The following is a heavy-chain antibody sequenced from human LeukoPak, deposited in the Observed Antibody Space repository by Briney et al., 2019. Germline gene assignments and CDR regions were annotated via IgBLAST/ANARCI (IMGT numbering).Heavy chain of an antibody. V-gene: IGHV4-38-2*02. CDR3: ARTRGSWRTFDI. CDR1: GYSISSGYY. J-gene: IGHJ3*02. D-gene: IGHD6-13*01. Sequence: SETLSLTCTVSGYSISSGYYWGWIRQPPGKGLEWIGSIYHSGSTNYNPSLKSRVTISVDTSKNQFSLKLSSVTAADTAVYYCARTRGSWRTFDIWGQGTMVTVSS. CDR2: IYHSGST.